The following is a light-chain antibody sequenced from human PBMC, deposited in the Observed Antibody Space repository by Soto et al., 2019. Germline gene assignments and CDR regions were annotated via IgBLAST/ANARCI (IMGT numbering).Light chain of an antibody. J-gene: IGKJ4*01. V-gene: IGKV3-20*01. CDR3: QQYGSSPLT. CDR1: QTVSSN. CDR2: GAS. Sequence: EIVLTQSPGTLSLSPGERATLSFRASQTVSSNLAWYQQKPGQAPRLLIYGASSRATGIPDRFSGSGSGTDFTLTISRLEPEDFAVYYCQQYGSSPLTFGGGTKVDIK.